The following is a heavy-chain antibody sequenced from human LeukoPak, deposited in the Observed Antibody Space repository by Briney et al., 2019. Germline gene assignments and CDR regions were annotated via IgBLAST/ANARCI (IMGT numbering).Heavy chain of an antibody. V-gene: IGHV4-34*01. Sequence: SETLSLTCAVYGGSFSGYYWSWIRQPPGKGLEWIGEINHSGSTNYNPSLKSRVTISVDTSKNQFSLKLSSVTAADTAVYYCARRELLSTPDAFDIWGQGTMVTVSS. J-gene: IGHJ3*02. CDR1: GGSFSGYY. CDR3: ARRELLSTPDAFDI. CDR2: INHSGST. D-gene: IGHD3-10*01.